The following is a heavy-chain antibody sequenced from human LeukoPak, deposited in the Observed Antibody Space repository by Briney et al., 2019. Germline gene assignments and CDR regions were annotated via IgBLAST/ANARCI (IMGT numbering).Heavy chain of an antibody. Sequence: SVKVSCKAPGGTFSDYSISWVRQAPGQGLEWMGRILPLVGRLHYAQKFQGRFTLTAAKSTTTVYMELSSLRSEDTAVYYCVRSGYDYDWFDPWGQGTLVTVSS. D-gene: IGHD5-12*01. V-gene: IGHV1-69*02. CDR3: VRSGYDYDWFDP. CDR2: ILPLVGRL. J-gene: IGHJ5*02. CDR1: GGTFSDYS.